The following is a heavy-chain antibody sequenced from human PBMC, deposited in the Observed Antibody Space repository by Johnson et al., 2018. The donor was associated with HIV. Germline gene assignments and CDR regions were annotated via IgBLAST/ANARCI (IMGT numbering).Heavy chain of an antibody. Sequence: VQLVESGGGVVRPGGSLRLSCAASGFTFDDYGMSWVRQGPGKGLEWVSGTTWNGGNTGYVDSVKGRFIISRDNAKNSLYLQMNSLRAEDTALYYCAGGKCRGGSGTDDVFDIWGQGTMVTVS. CDR2: TTWNGGNT. CDR1: GFTFDDYG. D-gene: IGHD3-10*01. CDR3: AGGKCRGGSGTDDVFDI. J-gene: IGHJ3*02. V-gene: IGHV3-20*04.